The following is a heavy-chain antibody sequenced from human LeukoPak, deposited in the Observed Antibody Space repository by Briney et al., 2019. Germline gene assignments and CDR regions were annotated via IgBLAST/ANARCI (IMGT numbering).Heavy chain of an antibody. CDR3: ARVPSDDYSNYFDY. CDR1: GVSISSYY. D-gene: IGHD4-11*01. V-gene: IGHV4-59*12. Sequence: PSETLSLTCSVSGVSISSYYWSWIRQPPWKGLEWIGHIYYSGSTYYNPSLKSRVTISVDRSKSQFSLKLSSVTAADTAVYYCARVPSDDYSNYFDYWGQGTLVTVSS. J-gene: IGHJ4*02. CDR2: IYYSGST.